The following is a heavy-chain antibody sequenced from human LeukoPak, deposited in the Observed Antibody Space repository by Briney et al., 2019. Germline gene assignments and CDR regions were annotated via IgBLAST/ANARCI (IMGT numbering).Heavy chain of an antibody. Sequence: SETLSLTCAVYGGSFSGYYWSWIRQPPGKGLEWMGEINHSGSTNYNPSLKSRVTISVDTSKTQFSLKLSSVTAADTAVYYCARGCYDFWSGYYRTARYYYYMDVWGKRTTVTVSS. CDR3: ARGCYDFWSGYYRTARYYYYMDV. CDR1: GGSFSGYY. V-gene: IGHV4-34*01. D-gene: IGHD3-3*01. CDR2: INHSGST. J-gene: IGHJ6*03.